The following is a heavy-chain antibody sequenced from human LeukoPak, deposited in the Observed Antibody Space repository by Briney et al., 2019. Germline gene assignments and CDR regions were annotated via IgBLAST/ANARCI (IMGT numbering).Heavy chain of an antibody. CDR1: GYTFTSYG. D-gene: IGHD6-19*01. CDR3: AREENPYSSGWYNEAFDI. V-gene: IGHV1-18*01. Sequence: GASVKVSCKASGYTFTSYGISWVRQAPGQGLEWMGWISAYNGNTNYAQKLQGRVTMTTDTSTSTAYMELRSLRSDDTAVYYCAREENPYSSGWYNEAFDIWGQGTMVTVSS. CDR2: ISAYNGNT. J-gene: IGHJ3*02.